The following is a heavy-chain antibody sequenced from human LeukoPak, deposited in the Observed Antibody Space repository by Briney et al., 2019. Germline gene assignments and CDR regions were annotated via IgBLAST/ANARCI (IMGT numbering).Heavy chain of an antibody. CDR3: AREERGSSWFIDY. Sequence: SETLSLTCTVSGGSISSGGYYWSWIRQHPGKGLEWIGYIYYSGSTYYNPSLKGRVTISVDTSKNQFSLKLSSVTAADTAVYYCAREERGSSWFIDYWGQGTLVTVSS. CDR1: GGSISSGGYY. V-gene: IGHV4-31*03. CDR2: IYYSGST. J-gene: IGHJ4*02. D-gene: IGHD6-13*01.